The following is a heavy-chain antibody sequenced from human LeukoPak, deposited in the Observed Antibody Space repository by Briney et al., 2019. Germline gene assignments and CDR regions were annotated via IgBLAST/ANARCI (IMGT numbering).Heavy chain of an antibody. D-gene: IGHD6-13*01. CDR1: GFTFSSYA. Sequence: GGSLRLSCAASGFTFSSYAMHWVRQAPGKGLEWVAVISYDGSNKYYADSVKGRFTISRDNSKNTLYLQMNSLRAEDTAVYYCAKGLIAAAVSGMDVWGQGTTVTVSS. J-gene: IGHJ6*02. V-gene: IGHV3-30-3*01. CDR2: ISYDGSNK. CDR3: AKGLIAAAVSGMDV.